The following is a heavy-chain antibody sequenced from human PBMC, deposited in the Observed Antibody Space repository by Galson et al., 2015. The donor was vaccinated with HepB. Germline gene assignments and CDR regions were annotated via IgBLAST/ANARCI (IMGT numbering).Heavy chain of an antibody. V-gene: IGHV3-15*01. J-gene: IGHJ4*02. CDR3: TTPETPGYSSSWFDPGFDY. CDR2: IKRKTDGGTT. Sequence: SLRLSCAASGFTFNNAWMNWVRQAPGKGLEGIVRIKRKTDGGTTDYAAPVKGRFIISRDDSKNTLFLQINSLKIEDTAVYYCTTPETPGYSSSWFDPGFDYWGQGTLVTVSS. D-gene: IGHD6-13*01. CDR1: GFTFNNAW.